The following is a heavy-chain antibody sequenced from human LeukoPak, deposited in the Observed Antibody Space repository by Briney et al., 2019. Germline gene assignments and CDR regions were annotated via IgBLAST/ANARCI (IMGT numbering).Heavy chain of an antibody. D-gene: IGHD6-13*01. CDR3: ARRPSADSSSWYQDYYYGMDV. Sequence: PGGSLRLSCAAAGFTFSGYEMNWVRQAPGKGLEWVSYISSSGSTIYYADSVQGRFTISRDNSKNTLYLQMNSLRAEDTAVYYCARRPSADSSSWYQDYYYGMDVWGQGTTVTVSS. J-gene: IGHJ6*02. V-gene: IGHV3-48*03. CDR1: GFTFSGYE. CDR2: ISSSGSTI.